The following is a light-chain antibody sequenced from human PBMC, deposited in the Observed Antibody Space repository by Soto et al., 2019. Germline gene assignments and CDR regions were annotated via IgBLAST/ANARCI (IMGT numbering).Light chain of an antibody. V-gene: IGKV3-20*01. CDR2: GAS. Sequence: EIVLTQSPGTLSLSPGERATLSCRARQSINSRYLAWYQQKPGQAPRLLIYGASSRATGIPDRFSGSGSGTGFTLTISRLEPEDFAVYYCQQFGSSPGFTFGPGTKVDIK. CDR1: QSINSRY. CDR3: QQFGSSPGFT. J-gene: IGKJ3*01.